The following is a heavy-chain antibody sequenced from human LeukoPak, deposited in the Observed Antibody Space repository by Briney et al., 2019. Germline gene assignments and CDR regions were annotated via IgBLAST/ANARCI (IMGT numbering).Heavy chain of an antibody. CDR2: ISAYNGNT. J-gene: IGHJ4*02. D-gene: IGHD3-3*01. CDR1: GYTFTIYG. CDR3: ARVRSTIRFDY. V-gene: IGHV1-18*01. Sequence: GASVKVSCKSSGYTFTIYGISWVRQAPGQGLEWMGWISAYNGNTNYAQKLRGRVTMTTDTSTRTAYMEVRRLRYDDTAVYYCARVRSTIRFDYWGQGTLVTVSS.